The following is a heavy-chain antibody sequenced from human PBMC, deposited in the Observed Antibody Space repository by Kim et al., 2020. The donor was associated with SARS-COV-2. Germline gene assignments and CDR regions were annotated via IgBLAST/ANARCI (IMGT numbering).Heavy chain of an antibody. Sequence: ASVKVSCKASGYTFTSYGISWVRQAPGQGLEWMGWISAYNGNTNYAQKLQGRVTMTTDTSTSTAYMELRSLRSDDTAVYYCARVRYYYDSSEYFDYWGQGTLVTVSS. CDR2: ISAYNGNT. CDR1: GYTFTSYG. D-gene: IGHD3-22*01. V-gene: IGHV1-18*01. CDR3: ARVRYYYDSSEYFDY. J-gene: IGHJ4*02.